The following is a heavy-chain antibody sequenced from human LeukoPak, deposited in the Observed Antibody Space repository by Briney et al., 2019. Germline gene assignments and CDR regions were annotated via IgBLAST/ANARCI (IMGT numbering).Heavy chain of an antibody. V-gene: IGHV3-23*01. J-gene: IGHJ4*02. Sequence: GGSLRLSCAASGFTFSSYAMSWVRQAPGKGLEWVSAISGSGGSTYYANSVKGRFTISRDNSKNTLYLQMNSLRAEDTAVYYCAKDPYGTRYFDYWGQGTLVTVSS. CDR3: AKDPYGTRYFDY. CDR2: ISGSGGST. CDR1: GFTFSSYA. D-gene: IGHD2-2*01.